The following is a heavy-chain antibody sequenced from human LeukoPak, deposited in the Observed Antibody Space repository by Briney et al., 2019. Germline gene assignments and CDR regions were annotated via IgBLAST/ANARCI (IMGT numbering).Heavy chain of an antibody. V-gene: IGHV3-30*18. CDR1: GFTFSSYG. D-gene: IGHD6-13*01. J-gene: IGHJ4*02. CDR3: AKEGHRSSLDY. CDR2: ISYDGGNK. Sequence: PGRSLRLSCAASGFTFSSYGMHWVRQAPGKGLEWVAVISYDGGNKYYADSVKGRFTISRDNSKNTLYLQMNSLRAEDTAVYYCAKEGHRSSLDYWGQGTLVTVSS.